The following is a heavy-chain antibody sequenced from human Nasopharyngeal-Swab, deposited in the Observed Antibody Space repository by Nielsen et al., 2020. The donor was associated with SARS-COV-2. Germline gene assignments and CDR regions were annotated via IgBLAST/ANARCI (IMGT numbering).Heavy chain of an antibody. V-gene: IGHV3-21*01. CDR1: GFTFSGYT. CDR3: ARDTGGPPNYFDP. J-gene: IGHJ5*02. D-gene: IGHD1-7*01. CDR2: ISSTTPYI. Sequence: GESLKISCVASGFTFSGYTMNWVRQPPGKGLEWISSISSTTPYIYYADSVKGRFTISRDNAKNSLYLQMNFLRVEDTAMYYCARDTGGPPNYFDPWGQGTLVTVSS.